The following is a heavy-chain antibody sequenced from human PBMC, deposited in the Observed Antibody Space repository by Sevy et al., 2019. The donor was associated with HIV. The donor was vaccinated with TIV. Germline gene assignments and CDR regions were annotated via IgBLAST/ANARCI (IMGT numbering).Heavy chain of an antibody. CDR1: SGSISSSSYY. D-gene: IGHD4-17*01. CDR2: IDYIGTT. CDR3: ARYLRGDHAGGFDF. Sequence: SETLSLTCTVSSGSISSSSYYWGWIRQSPGKGLEWIASIDYIGTTYYNLALKSRVTITGDRSKNEASLNLRFVTAADAAVYYCARYLRGDHAGGFDFWGQGTPVTVSS. J-gene: IGHJ5*01. V-gene: IGHV4-39*01.